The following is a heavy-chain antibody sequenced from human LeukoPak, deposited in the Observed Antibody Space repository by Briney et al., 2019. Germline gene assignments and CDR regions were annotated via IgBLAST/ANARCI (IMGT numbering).Heavy chain of an antibody. V-gene: IGHV3-30*03. CDR2: ISDGGTHL. CDR3: ARDMGWNDEPGEVY. CDR1: GFIFRNYG. D-gene: IGHD1-1*01. J-gene: IGHJ4*02. Sequence: GGSLRLSCAGSGFIFRNYGMHWVRQAPGQGLQWVAVISDGGTHLYYADSVKGRFTISRDNSKNTLYLQMNSLRAEDTAVYYCARDMGWNDEPGEVYWGQGTLVTVSS.